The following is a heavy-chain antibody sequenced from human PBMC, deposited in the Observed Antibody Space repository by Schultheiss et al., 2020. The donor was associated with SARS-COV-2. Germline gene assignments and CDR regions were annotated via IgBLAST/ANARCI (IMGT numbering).Heavy chain of an antibody. CDR2: ISSDGSST. CDR1: GFTFSRYW. CDR3: ARYMISFGGIIVSGFDY. J-gene: IGHJ4*02. D-gene: IGHD3-16*02. V-gene: IGHV3-74*01. Sequence: GESLKISCAASGFTFSRYWMHWVRQAPGKGLVWVSRISSDGSSTSYADSVEGRFTISRDNAKNSLYLQMNSLRAEDTAVYYCARYMISFGGIIVSGFDYWGQGALVTVSS.